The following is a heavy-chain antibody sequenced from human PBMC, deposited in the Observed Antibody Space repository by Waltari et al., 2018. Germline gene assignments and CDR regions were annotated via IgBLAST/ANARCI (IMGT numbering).Heavy chain of an antibody. D-gene: IGHD4-17*01. J-gene: IGHJ6*03. CDR3: ARGDGDYPLWYYYYYMDV. CDR2: INHSGST. V-gene: IGHV4-34*01. Sequence: QVQLQQWGAGLLKPSETLSLTCAVYGGSFSGYYWSWIRQPPGKGLEWIGEINHSGSTNYNPSLKSRVTISVDTSKNQFSLKLSSVTAADTAVYYCARGDGDYPLWYYYYYMDVWGKGTTVTISS. CDR1: GGSFSGYY.